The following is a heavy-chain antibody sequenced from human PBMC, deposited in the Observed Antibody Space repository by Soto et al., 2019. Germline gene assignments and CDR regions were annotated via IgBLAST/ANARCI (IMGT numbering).Heavy chain of an antibody. J-gene: IGHJ6*02. CDR1: GFTVSSNY. CDR2: IYSGGST. V-gene: IGHV3-66*01. Sequence: GGSLRLSCAASGFTVSSNYVSWVRQAPGKGLEWVSVIYSGGSTYYADSVKGRFTISRDNSKNTLYLQMNSLRAEGTAVYYCATRTEVLRFLEWSSYYYYGMDVWGQGTTVTVSS. CDR3: ATRTEVLRFLEWSSYYYYGMDV. D-gene: IGHD3-3*01.